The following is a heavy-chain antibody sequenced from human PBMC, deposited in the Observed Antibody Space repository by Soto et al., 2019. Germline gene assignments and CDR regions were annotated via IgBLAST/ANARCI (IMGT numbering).Heavy chain of an antibody. Sequence: GGSLRLSCAASGFTFSNAWMSWVRQAPGKGLEWVGRIKSKTDGGTTDYAAPVKGRFTISRDDSKNTLYLQMNSLKTEDTAVYYCTTDRCSSTSCYHGLNWFDPWGQGTLVTVSS. CDR3: TTDRCSSTSCYHGLNWFDP. D-gene: IGHD2-2*01. J-gene: IGHJ5*02. CDR1: GFTFSNAW. CDR2: IKSKTDGGTT. V-gene: IGHV3-15*01.